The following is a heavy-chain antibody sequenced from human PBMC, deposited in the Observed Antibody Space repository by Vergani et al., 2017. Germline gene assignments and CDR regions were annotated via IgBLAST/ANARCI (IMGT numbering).Heavy chain of an antibody. CDR2: INIGGRT. CDR3: ARGMTTETTDLDGFDI. V-gene: IGHV3-66*02. D-gene: IGHD4-17*01. CDR1: SFSVSSDY. Sequence: LVESGGGLVQPGGSLRLSCAASSFSVSSDYMTWVRQAPGKGLEWVSTINIGGRTSYADSVKGRLTLTRDDSKNTLHLQMNSLRPEDTAVYYCARGMTTETTDLDGFDIWGQGTMVSVSS. J-gene: IGHJ3*02.